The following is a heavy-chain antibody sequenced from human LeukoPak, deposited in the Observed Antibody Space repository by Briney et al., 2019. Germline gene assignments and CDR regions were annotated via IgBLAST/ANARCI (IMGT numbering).Heavy chain of an antibody. CDR2: IYPSDSDT. CDR3: ARPAMVRGPYYFDY. D-gene: IGHD3-10*01. V-gene: IGHV5-51*01. Sequence: GDSQKTSCKGSGYSFTSYSIGWVRQMPGKGLERMGFIYPSDSDTRYSPSFQGQVTISADKSISTAYLQWSSLKASDTAMYYCARPAMVRGPYYFDYWGQGTLVTVSS. CDR1: GYSFTSYS. J-gene: IGHJ4*02.